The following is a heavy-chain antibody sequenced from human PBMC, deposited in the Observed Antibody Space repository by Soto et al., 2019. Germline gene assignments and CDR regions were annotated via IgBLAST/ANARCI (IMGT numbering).Heavy chain of an antibody. CDR3: ARVGSSSTYSGERYFDY. J-gene: IGHJ4*02. CDR1: GGTFSSYA. V-gene: IGHV1-69*01. CDR2: IIPIFGTA. Sequence: QVQLVQSGAEVKKPGSSVKVSCKASGGTFSSYAISWVRQAPGQGLEWMGGIIPIFGTANYAQKFQGRATITADESTSTAYMELSSLRSEDTAVYYCARVGSSSTYSGERYFDYWGQGTLVTVSS. D-gene: IGHD6-13*01.